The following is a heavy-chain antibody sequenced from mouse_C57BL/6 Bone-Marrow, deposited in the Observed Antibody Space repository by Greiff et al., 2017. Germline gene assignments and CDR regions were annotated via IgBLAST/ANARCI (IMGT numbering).Heavy chain of an antibody. J-gene: IGHJ1*03. CDR3: ARALITTVVAKYFDV. CDR1: GYAFTNYL. Sequence: QVQLKQSGAELVRPGTSVKVSCKASGYAFTNYLIEWVKQRPGQGLEWIGVINPGSGGTNYNEKFKGKATLTADKSSSTAYMELRSLTSEDSAVYFCARALITTVVAKYFDVWGTGTTVTVSS. V-gene: IGHV1-54*01. CDR2: INPGSGGT. D-gene: IGHD1-1*01.